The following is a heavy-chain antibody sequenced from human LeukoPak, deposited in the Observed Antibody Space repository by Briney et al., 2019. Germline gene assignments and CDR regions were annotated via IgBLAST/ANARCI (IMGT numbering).Heavy chain of an antibody. J-gene: IGHJ4*02. D-gene: IGHD3-22*01. V-gene: IGHV4-59*01. CDR1: GGSISSYY. Sequence: SETLSLTRTVSGGSISSYYWSWIRQPPGKGLEWIGYNYYSGSTNYNPSLKSRVTISVDTSKNQFSLKLSSVTAADTAVYYCARRNYDSSGYFDYWGQGTLVTVSS. CDR2: NYYSGST. CDR3: ARRNYDSSGYFDY.